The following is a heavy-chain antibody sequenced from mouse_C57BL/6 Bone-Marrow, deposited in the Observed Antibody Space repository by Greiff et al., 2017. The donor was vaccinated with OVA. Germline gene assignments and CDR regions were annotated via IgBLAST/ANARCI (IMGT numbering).Heavy chain of an antibody. Sequence: QVQLQQSGAELARPGASVKLSCKASGYTFTSYGISWVKQRTGQGLEWIGKIYPRSGNTYYNEKFKGKATLTADKSSSTAYLELRSLTSEDSAVYFCARTYYGSPYFDYWGQGTTLTVSS. V-gene: IGHV1-81*01. CDR3: ARTYYGSPYFDY. CDR1: GYTFTSYG. CDR2: IYPRSGNT. D-gene: IGHD1-1*01. J-gene: IGHJ2*01.